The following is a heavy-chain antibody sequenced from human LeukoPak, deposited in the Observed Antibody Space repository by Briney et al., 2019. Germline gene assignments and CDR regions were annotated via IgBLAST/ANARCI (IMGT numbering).Heavy chain of an antibody. CDR3: ARVGCSSTSCYLGWFDP. D-gene: IGHD2-2*01. J-gene: IGHJ5*02. CDR1: GYTFTSYD. V-gene: IGHV1-8*03. CDR2: MNPNSGNT. Sequence: ASVKVSCKASGYTFTSYDINWVRQATGQGLEWMGWMNPNSGNTGYAQKFQGRVTITRNTSISTAYMELSSLRSEDTAVYYCARVGCSSTSCYLGWFDPWGQGTLVTVSS.